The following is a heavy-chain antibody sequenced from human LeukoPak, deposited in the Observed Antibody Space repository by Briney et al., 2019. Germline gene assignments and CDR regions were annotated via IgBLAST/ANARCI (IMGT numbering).Heavy chain of an antibody. Sequence: RLFCGVSGFLYSRYWKRCAPDARGKALEEVGNLKQDGREQQYVDSVKGRFTISRDNAKNPLYLPMNTLTADGAAVYYCAREADTAIVKGTYYVDYWGQGTLVTVSS. V-gene: IGHV3-7*03. CDR1: GFLYSRYW. D-gene: IGHD5-18*01. CDR2: LKQDGREQ. J-gene: IGHJ4*02. CDR3: AREADTAIVKGTYYVDY.